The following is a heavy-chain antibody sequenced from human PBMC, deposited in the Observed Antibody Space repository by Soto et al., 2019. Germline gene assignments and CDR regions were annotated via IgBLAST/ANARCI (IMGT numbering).Heavy chain of an antibody. Sequence: PSETLSLTCAVYGGSFSGYYWSWIRQPPGKGLEWIGEINHSGSTNYNPSLKSRVTISVDTSKNQFSLKLSSVTAADTAVYYCVRIGYRRRWERQNYYYYYMDVWGKGTTVTVSS. D-gene: IGHD1-1*01. J-gene: IGHJ6*03. CDR3: VRIGYRRRWERQNYYYYYMDV. CDR1: GGSFSGYY. V-gene: IGHV4-34*01. CDR2: INHSGST.